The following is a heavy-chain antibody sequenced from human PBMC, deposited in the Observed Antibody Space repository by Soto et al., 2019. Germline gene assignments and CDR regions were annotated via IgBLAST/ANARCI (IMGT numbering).Heavy chain of an antibody. CDR1: GGTFSSYA. CDR2: TIPIFGTA. V-gene: IGHV1-69*12. D-gene: IGHD3-3*01. J-gene: IGHJ6*02. Sequence: QVQLVQSGAEVKKPGSSVKVSCKASGGTFSSYAISWVRQAPGQGLEWMGGTIPIFGTANYAQKFQGRVTITADESTSTAYMELSSLRSEDTAVCYCAAHDFWSGYYSGNYYYGMDVWGQGTTVTVSS. CDR3: AAHDFWSGYYSGNYYYGMDV.